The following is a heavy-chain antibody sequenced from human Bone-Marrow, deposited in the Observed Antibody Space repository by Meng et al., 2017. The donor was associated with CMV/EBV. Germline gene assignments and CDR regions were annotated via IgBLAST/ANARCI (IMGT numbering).Heavy chain of an antibody. CDR2: ISGGST. J-gene: IGHJ6*02. CDR1: GFTFSSYS. V-gene: IGHV3-38-3*01. D-gene: IGHD1-7*01. Sequence: GESLKISCAASGFTFSSYSMNWVRQAPGKGLEWVSSISGGSTYYADSRKGRFTISRDNSKNTLYLQMNSLRAEDTAVYYCAKMPGTTGRGYYYYGMDVWGQGTTVTVSS. CDR3: AKMPGTTGRGYYYYGMDV.